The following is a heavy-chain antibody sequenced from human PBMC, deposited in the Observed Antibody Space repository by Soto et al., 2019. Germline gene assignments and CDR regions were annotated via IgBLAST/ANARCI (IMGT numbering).Heavy chain of an antibody. CDR1: GGTFSSYA. Sequence: SVKVSCKASGGTFSSYAISWVRQAPGQGLEWMGGIIPIFGTANYAQKFQGRVTITADESTSTAYMELSSLRSEDTAVYYCARKLRGYYGSGSQGPYYGMDVWRQGTTVTVS. D-gene: IGHD3-10*01. CDR2: IIPIFGTA. V-gene: IGHV1-69*13. CDR3: ARKLRGYYGSGSQGPYYGMDV. J-gene: IGHJ6*02.